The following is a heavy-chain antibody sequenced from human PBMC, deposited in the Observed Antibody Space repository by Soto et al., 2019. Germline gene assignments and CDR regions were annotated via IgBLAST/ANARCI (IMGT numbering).Heavy chain of an antibody. CDR2: MNPKSGNT. J-gene: IGHJ6*03. V-gene: IGHV1-8*01. CDR3: ARGASMDV. Sequence: QVQLVQSGAEVKKPGASVKVSCKASGYTFSSYDINWVRQATGQGLEWMGWMNPKSGNTGYVQKFQDRVTMTRGTSINTAYMELSGLRSEDTAVYYCARGASMDVWGKGTTVTVSS. CDR1: GYTFSSYD.